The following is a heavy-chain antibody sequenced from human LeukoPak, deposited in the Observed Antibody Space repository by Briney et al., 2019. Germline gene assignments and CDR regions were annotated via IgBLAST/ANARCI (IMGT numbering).Heavy chain of an antibody. CDR1: GFTVSSNY. CDR3: ARSRGYSYGYSYFDP. V-gene: IGHV3-53*01. CDR2: IYSGGST. J-gene: IGHJ4*02. D-gene: IGHD5-18*01. Sequence: GGSLRLSCAASGFTVSSNYMSWVRQAPGKGLEWVSVIYSGGSTYYADSVKGRFTISRDNSKNTLYLQLNSLRAEDTAVYYCARSRGYSYGYSYFDPWGQGTLVTVSS.